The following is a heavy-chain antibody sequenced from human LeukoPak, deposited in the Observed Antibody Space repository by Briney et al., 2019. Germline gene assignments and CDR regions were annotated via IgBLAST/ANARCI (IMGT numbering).Heavy chain of an antibody. CDR2: ISGSGGTT. V-gene: IGHV3-23*01. Sequence: AGGSLRLSCAASGFTFSDYAMNWVRQAPGKGLEWVSTISGSGGTTYYADSVKGRFTISRDNSKNTLYLQMNSLTAEDTAVYSCVKELPDTSTHRLDAFEIWGQGTMVTVSS. CDR1: GFTFSDYA. D-gene: IGHD5-18*01. J-gene: IGHJ3*02. CDR3: VKELPDTSTHRLDAFEI.